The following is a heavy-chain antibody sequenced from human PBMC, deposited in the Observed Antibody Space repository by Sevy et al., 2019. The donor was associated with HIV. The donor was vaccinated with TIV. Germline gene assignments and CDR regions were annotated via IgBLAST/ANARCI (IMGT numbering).Heavy chain of an antibody. CDR3: VREATGAFDY. J-gene: IGHJ4*02. CDR2: TYYRSKWYT. V-gene: IGHV6-1*01. Sequence: KQSQTLSLTCAISGDSVSSNSAAWNWIRQSPSRGLEWLGRTYYRSKWYTDYAVSVKSRMSVNPDTSRNRFSLQLNSVSPEDTAVYYCVREATGAFDYWGQGTLVTVSS. D-gene: IGHD1-26*01. CDR1: GDSVSSNSAA.